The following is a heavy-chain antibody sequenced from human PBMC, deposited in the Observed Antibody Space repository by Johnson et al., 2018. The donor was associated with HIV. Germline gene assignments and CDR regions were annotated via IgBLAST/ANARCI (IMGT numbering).Heavy chain of an antibody. CDR3: ARDRPIAPFDI. Sequence: VQLVESGGGVVRPGGSLRLSCAASGFTVSGKYMTWVRQAPGKGLEWVANIKQDGSEKYYVDSVKGRFTIARENAMNTLYLQMNSLRAEDTAVYYCARDRPIAPFDIWGQGTMVTVSS. D-gene: IGHD3-22*01. J-gene: IGHJ3*02. CDR2: IKQDGSEK. V-gene: IGHV3-7*01. CDR1: GFTVSGKY.